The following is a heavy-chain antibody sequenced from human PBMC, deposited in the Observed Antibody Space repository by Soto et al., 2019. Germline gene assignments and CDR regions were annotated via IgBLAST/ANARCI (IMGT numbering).Heavy chain of an antibody. J-gene: IGHJ5*02. CDR1: GFTFSSYW. V-gene: IGHV3-7*01. Sequence: PGGSLRLSCAASGFTFSSYWMSWVRQAPGKGLEWVANIKQDGSEKYYVDSVKGRFTISRDNAKNSLYLQMNSLRAEDTAVYYCARDSFFGVANNWFDPWGQGTLVTVSS. CDR2: IKQDGSEK. CDR3: ARDSFFGVANNWFDP. D-gene: IGHD3-3*01.